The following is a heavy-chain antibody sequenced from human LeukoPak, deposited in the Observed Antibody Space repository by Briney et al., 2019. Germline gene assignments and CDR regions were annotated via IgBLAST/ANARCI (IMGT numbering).Heavy chain of an antibody. V-gene: IGHV3-30-3*01. Sequence: GRSLRLSCAASGFTFSSYAMHWVRQAPGKGLEWVAVISYDGSNKYYADSVKGRFTISRDNSKNTLYLQMNSLRAEDTAVYYCARDHDFWSGYYTGLLPTTGYGMDVWGQGTTVTVSS. CDR2: ISYDGSNK. CDR3: ARDHDFWSGYYTGLLPTTGYGMDV. CDR1: GFTFSSYA. J-gene: IGHJ6*02. D-gene: IGHD3-3*01.